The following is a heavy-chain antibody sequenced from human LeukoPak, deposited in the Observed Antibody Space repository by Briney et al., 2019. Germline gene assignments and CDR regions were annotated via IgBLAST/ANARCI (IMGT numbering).Heavy chain of an antibody. J-gene: IGHJ4*02. CDR3: ASLLVGDSSSWYESY. V-gene: IGHV1-2*02. CDR2: INPNSGGT. D-gene: IGHD6-13*01. CDR1: GYTFTGYY. Sequence: EASVKVSCKASGYTFTGYYMHWVRQAPGQGLEWMGWINPNSGGTNYAQKFQGRVTMTRDTSISTAYMELSRLRSDDTAVYYCASLLVGDSSSWYESYWGQGTLVTVSS.